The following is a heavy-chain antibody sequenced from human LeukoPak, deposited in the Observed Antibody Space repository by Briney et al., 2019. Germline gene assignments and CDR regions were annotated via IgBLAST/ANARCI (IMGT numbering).Heavy chain of an antibody. CDR1: GFTFSNYG. CDR2: ISYDGSNK. V-gene: IGHV3-30*03. CDR3: AGYYFDY. J-gene: IGHJ4*02. D-gene: IGHD6-25*01. Sequence: GGSLRLSCAASGFTFSNYGMHWVRQAPGKGLEGVAVISYDGSNKYYADSVKGRFTISRDNSKSRLYLQMNSLRAEDTAVYYCAGYYFDYWGQGTLVTVSS.